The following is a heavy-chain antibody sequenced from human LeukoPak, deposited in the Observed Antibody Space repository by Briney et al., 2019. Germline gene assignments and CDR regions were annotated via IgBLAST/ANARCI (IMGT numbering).Heavy chain of an antibody. Sequence: GGSLRLSCAPSGFRFDDYALHWVRQAPGKGLEWVAVISPDGSNKYYADSVNGRFTISRDNSKSTLYLQMNTLTVEDTAIYHCSNEGGVYLPFADWGQGTRVTVSS. CDR2: ISPDGSNK. J-gene: IGHJ4*02. CDR1: GFRFDDYA. V-gene: IGHV3-30*18. CDR3: SNEGGVYLPFAD. D-gene: IGHD2-8*01.